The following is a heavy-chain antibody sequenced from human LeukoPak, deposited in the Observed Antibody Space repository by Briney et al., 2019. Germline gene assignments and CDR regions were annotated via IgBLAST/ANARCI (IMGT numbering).Heavy chain of an antibody. CDR3: AKGRAGTYDY. J-gene: IGHJ4*02. Sequence: SETLSLTCTVSGGSISSSSYYWGWIRQPPGKGLEWIGSIYYSGTTYYNPSLKSRVTISVDTSKNQFSLKLSSVTAADTAVYYCAKGRAGTYDYWGQGTLVTVSS. CDR2: IYYSGTT. V-gene: IGHV4-39*01. CDR1: GGSISSSSYY. D-gene: IGHD6-19*01.